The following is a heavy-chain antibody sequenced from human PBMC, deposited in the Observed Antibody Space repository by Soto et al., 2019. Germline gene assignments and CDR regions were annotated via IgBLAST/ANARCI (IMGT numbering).Heavy chain of an antibody. CDR3: ARGHISSTKNWLDP. D-gene: IGHD6-6*01. Sequence: GASVKVSCKGSGYTFTSYHINWVRQATGQGLVWMVWMNPNSGNTGYAQTLQGRVTMTWDTSISTAYMELSSLRFEDTAMYYCARGHISSTKNWLDPWGQGTLVTVS. CDR2: MNPNSGNT. V-gene: IGHV1-8*01. CDR1: GYTFTSYH. J-gene: IGHJ5*02.